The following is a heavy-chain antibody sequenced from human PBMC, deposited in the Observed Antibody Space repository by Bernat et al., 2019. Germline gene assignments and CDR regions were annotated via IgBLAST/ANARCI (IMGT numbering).Heavy chain of an antibody. J-gene: IGHJ4*02. Sequence: EVQLVETGGGLIQPGGSLRLSCAASGFTVSKNYMSWVRQAPGKGLQWVSVIYSVGSTYYADSVKGRFTISRDNSKNTLYLQMNSLRAEDTAVYYCARVPQQLGYCFDYWGQGTLVTVSS. CDR2: IYSVGST. CDR1: GFTVSKNY. V-gene: IGHV3-53*02. CDR3: ARVPQQLGYCFDY. D-gene: IGHD6-6*01.